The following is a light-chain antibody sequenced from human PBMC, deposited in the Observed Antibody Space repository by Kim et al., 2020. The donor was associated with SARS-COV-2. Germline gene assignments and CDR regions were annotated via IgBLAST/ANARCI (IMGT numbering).Light chain of an antibody. J-gene: IGLJ2*01. V-gene: IGLV3-9*01. CDR1: NIGSKS. Sequence: SYELTQPLSVSVALGQTARITCGGNNIGSKSVHWYQQKPGQAPVLIIYRDINRPSGIPERFSGSYSGNTATLTISGAQAGDDTDYYCQVWDSSTVVFGGGTKLTVL. CDR2: RDI. CDR3: QVWDSSTVV.